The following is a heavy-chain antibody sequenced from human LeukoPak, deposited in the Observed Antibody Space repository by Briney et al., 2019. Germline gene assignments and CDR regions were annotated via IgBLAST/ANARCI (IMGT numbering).Heavy chain of an antibody. J-gene: IGHJ4*02. CDR2: IYYSGST. Sequence: PSQTLSLTCTVSDGSINSGDYYWSWIRQPPGKGLEWIGYIYYSGSTNYNPSLKSRVTISVDTSKNQFSLKLTSVTAADTAVYYCARDRELGYWGQGTLVTVSS. CDR3: ARDRELGY. CDR1: DGSINSGDYY. D-gene: IGHD3-10*01. V-gene: IGHV4-30-4*01.